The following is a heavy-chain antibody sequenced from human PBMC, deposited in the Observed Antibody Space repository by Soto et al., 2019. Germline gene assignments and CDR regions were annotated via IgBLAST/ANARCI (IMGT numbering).Heavy chain of an antibody. CDR3: ARVGRLYYDFWSGYPGPFDY. V-gene: IGHV4-31*03. CDR2: IYYSGST. J-gene: IGHJ4*02. CDR1: GGPISSGGYY. Sequence: SETLSLTCTVSGGPISSGGYYWSWIRQHPGKGLEWIGYIYYSGSTYYNPSLKSRVTISVDTSKNQFSLKLSSVTAADTAVYYCARVGRLYYDFWSGYPGPFDYWGQGTLVTVSS. D-gene: IGHD3-3*01.